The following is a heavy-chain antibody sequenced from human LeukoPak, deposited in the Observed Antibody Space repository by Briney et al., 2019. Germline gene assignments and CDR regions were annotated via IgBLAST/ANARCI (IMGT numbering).Heavy chain of an antibody. V-gene: IGHV3-7*01. CDR3: SREFHP. Sequence: GGSLRLSCEGSGFPFATYWMAWVRQAPGKGLEWVASIKHDGREEHYVDSIKGRFTISRDNGKNSVYLQIKNLRVEDTAMYYCSREFHPWGQGTLVIVSS. CDR2: IKHDGREE. CDR1: GFPFATYW. J-gene: IGHJ5*02.